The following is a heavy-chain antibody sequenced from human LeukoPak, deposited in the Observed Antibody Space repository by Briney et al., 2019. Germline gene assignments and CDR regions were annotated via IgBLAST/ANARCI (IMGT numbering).Heavy chain of an antibody. J-gene: IGHJ4*02. Sequence: GGSLRLSCAASGFTFSSSAMSWFRQAPGKGLEWVSAISNNGGYTYYADSVQGRFTISRDNSKSTLCLQMNSLRAEDTAVYYCAKQLGYCSDGSCYFPYWGQGTLVTVSS. CDR3: AKQLGYCSDGSCYFPY. D-gene: IGHD2-15*01. CDR2: ISNNGGYT. CDR1: GFTFSSSA. V-gene: IGHV3-23*01.